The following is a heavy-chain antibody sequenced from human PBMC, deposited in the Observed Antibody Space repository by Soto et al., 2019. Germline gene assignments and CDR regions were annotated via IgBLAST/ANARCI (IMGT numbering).Heavy chain of an antibody. CDR3: ARDAGVVDRGYVYYYYYMDV. CDR1: GFTFSSYS. Sequence: EVQLVESGGGLVKPGGSLRLSCAASGFTFSSYSMNWVRQAPGKGLEWVSSISSSSSYIYYADSVKGRFTISRDNAKNSLYLQMNSLRAEDTAVYYCARDAGVVDRGYVYYYYYMDVWGKGTTVTVSS. CDR2: ISSSSSYI. V-gene: IGHV3-21*01. D-gene: IGHD5-12*01. J-gene: IGHJ6*03.